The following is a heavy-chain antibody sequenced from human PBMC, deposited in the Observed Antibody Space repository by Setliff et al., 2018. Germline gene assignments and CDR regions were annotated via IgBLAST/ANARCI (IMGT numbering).Heavy chain of an antibody. D-gene: IGHD4-17*01. V-gene: IGHV3-23*03. CDR2: IYSGGSST. CDR1: GFTFSSYA. J-gene: IGHJ4*02. CDR3: ARLRKDYGDYYYFDY. Sequence: PGGSLRLSCAASGFTFSSYAMSWVRQAPGKGLEWVSVIYSGGSSTYYADSVKGRFTISRDNSKNTLYLQMNSLRAEDTAVYYCARLRKDYGDYYYFDYWGQGTLVTVSS.